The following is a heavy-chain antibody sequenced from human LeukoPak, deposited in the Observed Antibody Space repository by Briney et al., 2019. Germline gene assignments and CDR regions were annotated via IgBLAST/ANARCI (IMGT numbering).Heavy chain of an antibody. CDR1: GYSFTSYW. CDR2: IYPGDSDT. V-gene: IGHV5-51*01. D-gene: IGHD2-2*01. J-gene: IGHJ5*02. CDR3: ARLPGYCSSTSCSYAYNWFDP. Sequence: GESLKISCKGSGYSFTSYWIGWARQMPGKGLEWMGIIYPGDSDTRYSPSSQGQVTISADKSISTAYLQWSSLKASDTAMYYCARLPGYCSSTSCSYAYNWFDPWGQGTLVTVSS.